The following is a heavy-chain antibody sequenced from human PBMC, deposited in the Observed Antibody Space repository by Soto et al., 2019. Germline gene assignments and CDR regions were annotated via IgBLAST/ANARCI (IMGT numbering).Heavy chain of an antibody. CDR2: ISGRGGST. J-gene: IGHJ3*02. CDR3: ATGYNYYASSGGLLDAFDI. D-gene: IGHD3-22*01. CDR1: GFTFSSYA. V-gene: IGHV3-23*01. Sequence: GGSLRLSCAASGFTFSSYAISWVRQAPGQGLALVSAISGRGGSTYYADSVKCRFTISRDNSKKTLYLQMNSLRVEVTSVYACATGYNYYASSGGLLDAFDIWGQGTMVTVSS.